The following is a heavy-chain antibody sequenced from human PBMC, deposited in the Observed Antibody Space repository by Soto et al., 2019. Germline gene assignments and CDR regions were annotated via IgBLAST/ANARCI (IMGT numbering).Heavy chain of an antibody. D-gene: IGHD3-3*01. Sequence: QVQVVQSGAEVKKPGASVKVSCKASGDTYTSYGVTWVRQAPGQGLEWMRYISAYLGNTDYEQKFHGRVSMTTDTSTRTAYMALHTLTSADTAICFCEHTDGVTHTEAWGQGTLVTVSS. V-gene: IGHV1-18*04. CDR1: GDTYTSYG. CDR3: EHTDGVTHTEA. CDR2: ISAYLGNT. J-gene: IGHJ5*02.